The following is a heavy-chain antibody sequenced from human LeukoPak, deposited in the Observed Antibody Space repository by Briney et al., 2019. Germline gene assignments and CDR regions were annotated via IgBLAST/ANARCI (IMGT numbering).Heavy chain of an antibody. CDR3: ASWGQGVNMPLDY. CDR2: ISAYNGYT. CDR1: GYTFTSSG. Sequence: ASVKVSCKASGYTFTSSGISWVRQAPGQGLEWMGWISAYNGYTNYAQKFQDRVTMTTDTSTSTAYMELRSLRSDDTAVYYCASWGQGVNMPLDYWGQGTLVTVSS. V-gene: IGHV1-18*01. D-gene: IGHD3-16*01. J-gene: IGHJ4*02.